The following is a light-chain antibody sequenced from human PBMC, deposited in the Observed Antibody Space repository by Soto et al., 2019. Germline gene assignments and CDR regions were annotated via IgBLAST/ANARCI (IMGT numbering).Light chain of an antibody. CDR1: QSVSTY. V-gene: IGKV3-11*01. CDR2: AAS. Sequence: EIVLTQSPATLSLSPGERATLSCRASQSVSTYLAWYQQKPGRAPRLLIYAASNRATGIPASCSGSGSATDSTLTISTLELEDYAVYYFQHHNYWPPGVVFGGGTKVEIK. CDR3: QHHNYWPPGVV. J-gene: IGKJ4*01.